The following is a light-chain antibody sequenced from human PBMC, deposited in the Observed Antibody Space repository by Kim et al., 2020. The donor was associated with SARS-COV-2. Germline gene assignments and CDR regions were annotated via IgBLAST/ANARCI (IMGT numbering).Light chain of an antibody. CDR2: LNYDGSN. V-gene: IGLV4-69*01. Sequence: ASAKVTCNPSRGNSRDALEWHQQQPEQRRRFLMKLNYDGSNSKGDGTPDRSSGSSSRAERYITISGLQSEDEADYYCQTWDSGIRVFGGGTQLTVL. CDR1: RGNSRDA. J-gene: IGLJ3*02. CDR3: QTWDSGIRV.